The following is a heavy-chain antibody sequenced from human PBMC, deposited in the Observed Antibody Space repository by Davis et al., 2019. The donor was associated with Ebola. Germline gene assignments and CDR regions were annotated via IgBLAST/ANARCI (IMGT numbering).Heavy chain of an antibody. V-gene: IGHV3-30*03. CDR3: ARGDYGDFIWGYGMDV. CDR1: GFTFSSYS. Sequence: PGGSLRLSCAASGFTFSSYSMNWVRQAPGKGLEWVAVISYDGSNKYYADSVKGRFNISRDNSKNTLYLQMNSLRAEDTAVYYCARGDYGDFIWGYGMDVWGQGTTVTVSS. D-gene: IGHD4-17*01. J-gene: IGHJ6*02. CDR2: ISYDGSNK.